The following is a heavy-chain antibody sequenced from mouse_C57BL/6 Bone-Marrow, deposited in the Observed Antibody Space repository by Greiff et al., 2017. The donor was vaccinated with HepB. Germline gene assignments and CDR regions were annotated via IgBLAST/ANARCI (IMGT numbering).Heavy chain of an antibody. Sequence: QVQLQQPGTELVKPGASVKLSCKASGYTFTSYWMHWVKQRPGQGLEWIGNINPSNGGTNYNEKFKSKATLTADKSSSTAYIQLSSLTSDDSAVYYCASPIYYYGSSYVDYWGQGTTLTVSS. CDR2: INPSNGGT. D-gene: IGHD1-1*01. V-gene: IGHV1-53*01. J-gene: IGHJ2*01. CDR3: ASPIYYYGSSYVDY. CDR1: GYTFTSYW.